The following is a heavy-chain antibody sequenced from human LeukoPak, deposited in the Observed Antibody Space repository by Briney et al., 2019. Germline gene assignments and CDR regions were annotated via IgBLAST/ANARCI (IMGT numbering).Heavy chain of an antibody. J-gene: IGHJ4*02. CDR2: ISYDGNNK. CDR3: ARGIAGYCSSTSCYRGVTD. D-gene: IGHD2-2*02. Sequence: GGSLRLSCVASGFTFSSYWMHWVRQAPEKGLVWVAVISYDGNNKYYADSVKGRFTISRDNSKNTLYLQMNSLRAEDTAVYYCARGIAGYCSSTSCYRGVTDWGQGTLVTVSS. CDR1: GFTFSSYW. V-gene: IGHV3-30*03.